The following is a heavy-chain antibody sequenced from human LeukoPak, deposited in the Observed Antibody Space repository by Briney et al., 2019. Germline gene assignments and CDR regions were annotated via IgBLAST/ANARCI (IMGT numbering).Heavy chain of an antibody. CDR2: ISGSSGII. V-gene: IGHV3-48*01. CDR1: GFTFNTYT. J-gene: IGHJ4*02. Sequence: GGSLRLSCAASGFTFNTYTMNWVRQAPGKGLEWVSYISGSSGIIDYADSVRGRFTISRDNAKNSLYLQMNSLRAEDTAVYYCTREASEFYWGQGTLVTVSS. D-gene: IGHD3-10*01. CDR3: TREASEFY.